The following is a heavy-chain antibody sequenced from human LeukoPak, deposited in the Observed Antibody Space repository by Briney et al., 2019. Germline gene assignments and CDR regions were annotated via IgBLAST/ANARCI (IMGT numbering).Heavy chain of an antibody. CDR2: IKQDESEK. CDR1: GFTFNNYW. D-gene: IGHD2/OR15-2a*01. Sequence: PGGSLRLSCEASGFTFNNYWMSWFRQAPGKGLEWVANIKQDESEKNYVDSVKGRFTISRDNSKNTLYLQMNSLRAEDTAVYYCAKDSAKKYDDYWGRGTLVTVSS. CDR3: AKDSAKKYDDY. J-gene: IGHJ4*02. V-gene: IGHV3-7*03.